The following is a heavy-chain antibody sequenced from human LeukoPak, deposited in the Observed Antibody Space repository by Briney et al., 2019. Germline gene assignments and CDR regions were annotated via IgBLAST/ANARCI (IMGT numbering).Heavy chain of an antibody. Sequence: SETLSLTCSVSGYSISSGYYWGWIRQPPGKRLEWVGSISSSGNTYYNPTLKSRVTISIDRSKNQFSLKLSSVTAADTAVYYCARAGSSWTHRGAFDIWGQGTMVTVSS. CDR2: ISSSGNT. J-gene: IGHJ3*02. CDR3: ARAGSSWTHRGAFDI. CDR1: GYSISSGYY. D-gene: IGHD6-13*01. V-gene: IGHV4-38-2*02.